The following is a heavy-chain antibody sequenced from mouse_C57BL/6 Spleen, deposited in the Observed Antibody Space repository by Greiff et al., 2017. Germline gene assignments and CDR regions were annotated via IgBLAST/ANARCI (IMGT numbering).Heavy chain of an antibody. Sequence: VQLQQSGPELVKPGASVKISCKASGYSFTGYYMNWVKQSPEKSLEWIGEINPSTGGTTYNQKFKAKATLTVDKSSSTAYMQLKSLTSDDSAVYYCARSGDYDDDYWGQGTTLTVSS. D-gene: IGHD2-4*01. J-gene: IGHJ2*01. CDR2: INPSTGGT. CDR3: ARSGDYDDDY. CDR1: GYSFTGYY. V-gene: IGHV1-42*01.